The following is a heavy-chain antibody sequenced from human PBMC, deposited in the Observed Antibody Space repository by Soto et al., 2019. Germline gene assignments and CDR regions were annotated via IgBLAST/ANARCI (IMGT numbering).Heavy chain of an antibody. CDR1: GGSISSYY. J-gene: IGHJ6*02. V-gene: IGHV4-59*01. D-gene: IGHD3-3*02. CDR2: IYYSGST. Sequence: PSETLSLTCTVSGGSISSYYWSWIRQPPGKGLEWIGYIYYSGSTNYNPSLKSRVTISVDTSKNQFSLKLSSVTAADTAVYYCASGFHFWSGEGYYYYYGMDVWGQGTTVTVSS. CDR3: ASGFHFWSGEGYYYYYGMDV.